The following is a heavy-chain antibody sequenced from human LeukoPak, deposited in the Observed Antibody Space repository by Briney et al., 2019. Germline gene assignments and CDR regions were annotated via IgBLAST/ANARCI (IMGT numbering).Heavy chain of an antibody. D-gene: IGHD2-2*01. J-gene: IGHJ6*03. CDR2: INPSGGST. Sequence: ASVKVSCKASGYTFTRHYIHWVRQAPGQGLEWMGIINPSGGSTNYAQTFQGRVIMTRDTSTSTVYMELSSLRSEDTAVYYCARGNNCGSTGCYRRYFYYYMDVWGKGTTVTVSS. CDR3: ARGNNCGSTGCYRRYFYYYMDV. V-gene: IGHV1-46*01. CDR1: GYTFTRHY.